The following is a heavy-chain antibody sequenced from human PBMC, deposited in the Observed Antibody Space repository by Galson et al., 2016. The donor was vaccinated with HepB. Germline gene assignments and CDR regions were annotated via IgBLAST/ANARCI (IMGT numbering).Heavy chain of an antibody. Sequence: SVKASCKASGYTFTNYGISWVRQAPGQGLEWMGWISADNGNTDHAQKFQGRVTMTTETSTTTVYMELMNLRSDDTAMYYCASATNCNRADCYADTFHIWGQGKVVTRPS. CDR1: GYTFTNYG. D-gene: IGHD2-2*01. V-gene: IGHV1-18*01. CDR3: ASATNCNRADCYADTFHI. J-gene: IGHJ3*02. CDR2: ISADNGNT.